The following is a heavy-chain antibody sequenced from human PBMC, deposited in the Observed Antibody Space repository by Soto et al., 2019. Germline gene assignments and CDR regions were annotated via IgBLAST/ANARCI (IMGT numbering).Heavy chain of an antibody. CDR1: GFTVSSNY. CDR3: ASIPPPGIAVARDHLAV. J-gene: IGHJ6*04. V-gene: IGHV3-66*01. Sequence: PGGSLRLSCAASGFTVSSNYMSWVRQAPGKGLEWVSVIYSGGSTYYADSVKGRFTISRDNSKNTLYLQMNSLRAEDTAVYYCASIPPPGIAVARDHLAVWGKGTTVTVSS. D-gene: IGHD6-19*01. CDR2: IYSGGST.